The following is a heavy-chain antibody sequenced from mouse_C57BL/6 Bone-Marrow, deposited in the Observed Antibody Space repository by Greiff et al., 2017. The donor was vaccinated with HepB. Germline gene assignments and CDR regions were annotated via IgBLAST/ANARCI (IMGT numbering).Heavy chain of an antibody. CDR1: GYTFTDYY. V-gene: IGHV1-26*01. J-gene: IGHJ1*03. D-gene: IGHD3-2*02. Sequence: EVQLQQSGPELVKPGASVKISCKASGYTFTDYYMNWVKQSHGKSLEWIGDINPNNGGTSYNQKFKGKATLTVDKSSSTAYMELRSLTSEDSAVYYCALASGAYWYFDVWGTGTTVTVSS. CDR2: INPNNGGT. CDR3: ALASGAYWYFDV.